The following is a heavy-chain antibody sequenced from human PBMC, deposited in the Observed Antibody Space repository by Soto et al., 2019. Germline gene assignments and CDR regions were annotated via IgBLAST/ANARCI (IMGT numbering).Heavy chain of an antibody. CDR2: IIPIFGTA. CDR1: GYTFTGDF. Sequence: SVKGSCKASGYTFTGDFRDWVRQDPGQGLEWMGGIIPIFGTADYAQKFQGRVTITADESTSTAYMELSSLRSEDTAVYYCASHSGSSPEGRYYYGMDVWGQGTTVTVSS. V-gene: IGHV1-69*13. CDR3: ASHSGSSPEGRYYYGMDV. J-gene: IGHJ6*02. D-gene: IGHD1-26*01.